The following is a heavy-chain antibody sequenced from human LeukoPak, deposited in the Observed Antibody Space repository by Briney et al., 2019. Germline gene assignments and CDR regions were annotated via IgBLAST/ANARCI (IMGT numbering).Heavy chain of an antibody. CDR2: ISYDGSNK. D-gene: IGHD3-10*01. CDR1: GFTFSSYA. CDR3: ARDYYGSGSALDY. J-gene: IGHJ4*02. V-gene: IGHV3-30*04. Sequence: GGSLRLSCAASGFTFSSYAMTWVRQAPGKGLEWVAVISYDGSNKYYADSVKGRFTISRDNSKNTLYLQMNSLRAEDTAVYYCARDYYGSGSALDYWGQGTLVTVSS.